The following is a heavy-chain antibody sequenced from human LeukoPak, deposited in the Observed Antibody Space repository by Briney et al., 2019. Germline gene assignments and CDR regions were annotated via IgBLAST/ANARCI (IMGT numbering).Heavy chain of an antibody. J-gene: IGHJ4*02. CDR1: GGSFSGYY. V-gene: IGHV4-34*01. Sequence: TSETLSLTCAVYGGSFSGYYWSWIRQPPGKGLEWIGEINHSGSTNYNPSLKSRVTISVDTSKNQFSLKLSSVTAADTAVYYCARHSRLWFGELSFFDYWGQGTLVTVSS. D-gene: IGHD3-10*01. CDR3: ARHSRLWFGELSFFDY. CDR2: INHSGST.